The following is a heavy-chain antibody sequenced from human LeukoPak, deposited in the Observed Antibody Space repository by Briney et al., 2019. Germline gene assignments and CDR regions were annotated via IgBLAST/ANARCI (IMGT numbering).Heavy chain of an antibody. Sequence: PSETLSLTCTVSGGSITSYYRSWIRHSPGKGLEWIGFMYYSGTTNYNPSLKSRVTISLGMSKNQFSLKLSSVTAADTAGYYCARLPMAVTPHVDYRGQGTLVTVSS. D-gene: IGHD2-21*02. CDR2: MYYSGTT. J-gene: IGHJ4*02. CDR3: ARLPMAVTPHVDY. V-gene: IGHV4-59*01. CDR1: GGSITSYY.